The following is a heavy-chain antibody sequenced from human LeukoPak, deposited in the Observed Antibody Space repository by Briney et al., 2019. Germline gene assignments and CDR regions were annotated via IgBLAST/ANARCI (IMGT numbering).Heavy chain of an antibody. CDR2: ISAYNGNT. Sequence: ASVKVSCKASGYTFTSYGISWVRQAPGQGLEWMGWISAYNGNTNYAQKLQGRVTMTTDTSTSIAYMELRSLRSDDTAVYYCATTLQGGWLRSFDYWGQGTPVTVSS. J-gene: IGHJ4*02. D-gene: IGHD5-12*01. V-gene: IGHV1-18*01. CDR1: GYTFTSYG. CDR3: ATTLQGGWLRSFDY.